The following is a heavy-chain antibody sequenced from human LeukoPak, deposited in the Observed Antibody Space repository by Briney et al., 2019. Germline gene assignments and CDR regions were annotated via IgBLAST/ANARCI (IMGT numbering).Heavy chain of an antibody. CDR1: GGSFSGYY. V-gene: IGHV4-34*01. CDR3: XXXXXXXXXSSGYYSGVTRGVYGY. CDR2: INHSGST. Sequence: SETLSLTCAVYGGSFSGYYWSWIRQPPGKGLEWIGEINHSGSTNYNPSLKSRVTISVDTSKNQFSLKLSSVTAADTAVYYCXXXXXXXXXSSGYYSGVTRGVYGYWGQGTLVTVSS. J-gene: IGHJ4*02. D-gene: IGHD3-22*01.